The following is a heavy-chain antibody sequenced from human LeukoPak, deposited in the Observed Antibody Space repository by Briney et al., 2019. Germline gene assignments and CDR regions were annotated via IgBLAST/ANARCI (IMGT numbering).Heavy chain of an antibody. CDR2: INHSGST. J-gene: IGHJ6*03. CDR1: GGSFSGYY. D-gene: IGHD2-2*01. Sequence: PSETLSLTCAVYGGSFSGYYWTWIRQPPGKGREWIGEINHSGSTNYNPSLKRRVTISVDTSKNQFSLKLSSVTAADTAVYYCASGVPAAGGGYYYYYMDVWGKGTTVTVSS. CDR3: ASGVPAAGGGYYYYYMDV. V-gene: IGHV4-34*01.